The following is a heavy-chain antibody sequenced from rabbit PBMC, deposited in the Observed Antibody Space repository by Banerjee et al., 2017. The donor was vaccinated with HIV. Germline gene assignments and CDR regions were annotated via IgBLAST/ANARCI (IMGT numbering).Heavy chain of an antibody. CDR3: ARASIGGINYGDL. D-gene: IGHD1-1*01. CDR2: IDGGGSA. V-gene: IGHV1S40*01. Sequence: QSLEEFGGDLVKPGASLTLTSTASGIDFSSYYYMCWVRQAPGKGLKYIGYIDGGGSAVYASWVNGRFTISKTSSTTVTLQMTSLTAADTATYFCARASIGGINYGDLWGQGTLVTVS. J-gene: IGHJ4*01. CDR1: GIDFSSYYY.